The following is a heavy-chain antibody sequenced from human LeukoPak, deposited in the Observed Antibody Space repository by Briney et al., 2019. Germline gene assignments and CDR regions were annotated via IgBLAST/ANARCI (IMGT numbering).Heavy chain of an antibody. V-gene: IGHV3-66*01. CDR1: GFTVSSNY. J-gene: IGHJ4*02. D-gene: IGHD2-2*01. Sequence: GGSLRLSCAASGFTVSSNYMSWVRQAPGKGLEWVSVIYSGGSTYYADSVKGRFTISRDNSKNTLYLQMNSLRAEDTAVYYCASEGYCSSTSCHSRDYWGQGTLVTVSS. CDR2: IYSGGST. CDR3: ASEGYCSSTSCHSRDY.